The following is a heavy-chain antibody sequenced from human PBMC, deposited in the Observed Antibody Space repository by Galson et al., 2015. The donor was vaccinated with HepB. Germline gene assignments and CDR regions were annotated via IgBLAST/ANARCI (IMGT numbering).Heavy chain of an antibody. V-gene: IGHV4-59*01. Sequence: SGTLSLTCTVSGGAISIYYWSGIRQPPGKGREWIGYIYYSGSTNYNPSLKSRVTISVDTSKNQFSLKLSSVTAADTAVYYCARRRGWYYFDYWGQGTLVTVSS. CDR1: GGAISIYY. CDR3: ARRRGWYYFDY. CDR2: IYYSGST. D-gene: IGHD6-19*01. J-gene: IGHJ4*02.